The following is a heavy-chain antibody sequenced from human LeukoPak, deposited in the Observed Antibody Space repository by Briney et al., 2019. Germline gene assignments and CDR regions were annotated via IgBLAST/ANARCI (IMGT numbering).Heavy chain of an antibody. CDR2: IRWSTDSV. Sequence: GGSLRLFCAASGFPFGDYAMHWARQAPGKGLEGVSGIRWSTDSVGYADSVRGGFTISRDKAKNSLYLQMNSLRAEDTALYYCVKDFGQTTAAIAYWGQGTLVTVSS. CDR1: GFPFGDYA. D-gene: IGHD2-2*01. J-gene: IGHJ4*02. V-gene: IGHV3-9*01. CDR3: VKDFGQTTAAIAY.